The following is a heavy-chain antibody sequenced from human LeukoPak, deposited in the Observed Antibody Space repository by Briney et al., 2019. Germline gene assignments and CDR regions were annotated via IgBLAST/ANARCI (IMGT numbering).Heavy chain of an antibody. CDR1: GFTFSDYY. CDR2: IFGSGGSA. J-gene: IGHJ4*02. Sequence: GGSLRLSCAASGFTFSDYYMSWIRQAPGKGLEWVSGIFGSGGSAHYAGSVKGRFTISRDNSKNTVYLQMSSLRAEDTAVYYCAKTTTGYSSGRYPGWPADYWGQGSLVTVSS. V-gene: IGHV3-23*01. CDR3: AKTTTGYSSGRYPGWPADY. D-gene: IGHD6-19*01.